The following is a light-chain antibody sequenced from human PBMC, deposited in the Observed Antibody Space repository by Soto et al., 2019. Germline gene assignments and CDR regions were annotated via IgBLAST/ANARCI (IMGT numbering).Light chain of an antibody. J-gene: IGLJ1*01. CDR1: SSDVGGYNY. CDR2: EVN. CDR3: SSYAGSSNV. V-gene: IGLV2-8*01. Sequence: QSVLTQPPSAYGSPGEAVAISCTGTSSDVGGYNYVSWYQQHPGKAPKLMIYEVNKRPSGVPDRFSGSKSGNTASLTVSGLQAEDEADYYCSSYAGSSNVFGTGNKVTVL.